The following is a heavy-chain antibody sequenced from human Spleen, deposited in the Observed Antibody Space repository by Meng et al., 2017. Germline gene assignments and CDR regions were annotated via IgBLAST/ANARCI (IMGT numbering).Heavy chain of an antibody. CDR2: ISTNGGST. CDR3: ARSPIDKYDLSALPLDY. J-gene: IGHJ4*02. Sequence: GESLKISCAASGFTFSNAWMSWVRQAPGKGPEWVSAISTNGGSTFYADSVKGRFTISRDNSKNTVFLQINSLRAEDTAVYYCARSPIDKYDLSALPLDYWGQGTLVTVSS. V-gene: IGHV3-23*01. D-gene: IGHD3-22*01. CDR1: GFTFSNAW.